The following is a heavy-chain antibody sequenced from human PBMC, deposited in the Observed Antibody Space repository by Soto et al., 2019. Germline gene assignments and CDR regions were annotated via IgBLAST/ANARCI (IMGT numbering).Heavy chain of an antibody. CDR1: GYTFTSYA. V-gene: IGHV1-3*01. CDR3: ARGDCSSTSCYAHYYYYMDV. CDR2: INAGNGNT. Sequence: ASVKVSCKASGYTFTSYAMHWVRQAPGQRLEWMGWINAGNGNTKYSQKFQGRVTITRDTSASTAYMELSSLRSEDTAVYYCARGDCSSTSCYAHYYYYMDVWGKGTTVTVSS. D-gene: IGHD2-2*01. J-gene: IGHJ6*03.